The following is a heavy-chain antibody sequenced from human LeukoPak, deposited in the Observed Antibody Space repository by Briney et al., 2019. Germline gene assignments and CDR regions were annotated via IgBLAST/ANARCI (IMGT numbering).Heavy chain of an antibody. CDR1: GFTFSSYG. CDR2: ISYDGSNK. CDR3: ARDRYDGLLYGVLWY. Sequence: GGSLRLSCAASGFTFSSYGVHWVRQAPGKGLEWVAVISYDGSNKYYADSVKGRFTISRDNSRNTLYVQMKSLRAEDTAVYYCARDRYDGLLYGVLWYWGQGTLVTVSS. D-gene: IGHD4-17*01. J-gene: IGHJ4*02. V-gene: IGHV3-30*19.